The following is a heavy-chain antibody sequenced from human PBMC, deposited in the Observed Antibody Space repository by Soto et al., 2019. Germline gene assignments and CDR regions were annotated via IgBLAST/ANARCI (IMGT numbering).Heavy chain of an antibody. CDR2: IYHSGST. D-gene: IGHD6-19*01. CDR3: ARGADAAYSSGWYNYYYYMDV. J-gene: IGHJ6*03. Sequence: SETLSVTCAVSSGSISSSNWWSLGRQPPGKGLEWIGEIYHSGSTNYNPSLKSRVTISVDKSKDQFSLKLSSVTAADTAVYYCARGADAAYSSGWYNYYYYMDVWGKGTTVTVSS. V-gene: IGHV4-4*02. CDR1: SGSISSSNW.